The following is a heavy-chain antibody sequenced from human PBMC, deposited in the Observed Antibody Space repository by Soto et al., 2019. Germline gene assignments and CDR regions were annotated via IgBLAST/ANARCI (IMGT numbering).Heavy chain of an antibody. V-gene: IGHV1-69*06. CDR2: TVPVFDTS. Sequence: QVQLVQSGAVVKNPGSSVEVSCKASGGTFNGYGISWVRQAPGQGLEWMGGTVPVFDTSKYAPRFHGRVTITADNSTSTAYMELSSVRSEDTAIYFCARGVSNSGAYYTGPSAYDIWGKGTLVIVSS. J-gene: IGHJ3*02. D-gene: IGHD3-10*01. CDR1: GGTFNGYG. CDR3: ARGVSNSGAYYTGPSAYDI.